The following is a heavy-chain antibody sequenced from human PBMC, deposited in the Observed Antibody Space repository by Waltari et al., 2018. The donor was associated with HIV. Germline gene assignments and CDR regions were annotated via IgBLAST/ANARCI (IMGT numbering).Heavy chain of an antibody. CDR2: IKEEGREK. D-gene: IGHD3-3*01. CDR1: GFTFSNYW. V-gene: IGHV3-7*01. CDR3: ARDGGRRGPFGY. Sequence: EVQLVESGGGLVQPGGSLRLSCAASGFTFSNYWMSWVRQAPGKGLEWVANIKEEGREKCYVDSVKGRFTISRDNDKNSVDLQMNSLRAEDTAVYYCARDGGRRGPFGYWGQGTLVTVSS. J-gene: IGHJ4*02.